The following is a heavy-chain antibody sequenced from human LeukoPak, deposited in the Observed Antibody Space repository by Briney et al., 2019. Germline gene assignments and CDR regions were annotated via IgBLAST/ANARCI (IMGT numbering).Heavy chain of an antibody. J-gene: IGHJ6*03. CDR1: GGSISSSSDY. Sequence: PSETLSLTCTVSGGSISSSSDYWGWIRQPPGKGLEWIGSIYYSGSTYYNPSLKSRVTISVDTSKNQFSLKLSSVTAADTAVYYCASSYPPFVVVTAIDYYYMDVWGKGTTVTISS. CDR2: IYYSGST. V-gene: IGHV4-39*01. D-gene: IGHD2-21*02. CDR3: ASSYPPFVVVTAIDYYYMDV.